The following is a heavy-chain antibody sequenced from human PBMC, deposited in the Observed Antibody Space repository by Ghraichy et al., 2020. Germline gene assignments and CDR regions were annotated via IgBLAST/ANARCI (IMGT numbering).Heavy chain of an antibody. D-gene: IGHD6-19*01. J-gene: IGHJ6*02. CDR1: GFTFSSYA. CDR3: AKPKRVSSGWYGYYYGMDV. V-gene: IGHV3-23*01. CDR2: ISGSGGTT. Sequence: GDSLNISCAASGFTFSSYAMSWVRQAPGKGLEWVSAISGSGGTTYYADSVKGRFTISRDNSKNTLYLQMNSLRAEDTAVYYCAKPKRVSSGWYGYYYGMDVWGQGTTVTVSS.